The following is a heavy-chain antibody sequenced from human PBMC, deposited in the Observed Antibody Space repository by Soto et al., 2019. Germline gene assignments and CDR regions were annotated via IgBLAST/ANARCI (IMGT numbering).Heavy chain of an antibody. CDR3: ARGRIVATILDC. V-gene: IGHV4-34*01. Sequence: PSETLSLTCAVYGGSFSGYYWSWIRQPPGKGLEWIGEINHSGSTNYNPSLKSRVTISVDTSKNQFSLKLSSVTAADTAVYYCARGRIVATILDCWGQGTLVTVSS. CDR1: GGSFSGYY. CDR2: INHSGST. D-gene: IGHD5-12*01. J-gene: IGHJ4*02.